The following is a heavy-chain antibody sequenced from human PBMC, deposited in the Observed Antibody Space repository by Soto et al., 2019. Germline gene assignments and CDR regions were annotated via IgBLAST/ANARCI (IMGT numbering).Heavy chain of an antibody. CDR2: INPNSGGT. CDR3: ARSPIGPLTGHGGDYYHYYMDV. CDR1: GYTFTGYY. D-gene: IGHD3-9*01. Sequence: ASVKVSCKASGYTFTGYYMHWVRQAPGQGLEWMGWINPNSGGTNYAQKFQGWVTMTRDTSISTAYMELSRLRSDETAVYYCARSPIGPLTGHGGDYYHYYMDVWGKGTTVTVSS. J-gene: IGHJ6*03. V-gene: IGHV1-2*04.